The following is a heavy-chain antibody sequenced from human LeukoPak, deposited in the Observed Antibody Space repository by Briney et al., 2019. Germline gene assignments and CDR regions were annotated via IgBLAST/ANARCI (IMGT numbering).Heavy chain of an antibody. CDR1: GYTFTGYY. J-gene: IGHJ4*02. D-gene: IGHD5-18*01. V-gene: IGHV1-2*02. CDR2: INPNSGGT. CDR3: ARVQGKLWTYYFDY. Sequence: ASVKVSCKASGYTFTGYYMHWVRQAPGQGLEWMGWINPNSGGTNYAQKFQGRVTMTRDTSISTAYMELSRLRSDDTAVYYCARVQGKLWTYYFDYWGQGNLVTVSS.